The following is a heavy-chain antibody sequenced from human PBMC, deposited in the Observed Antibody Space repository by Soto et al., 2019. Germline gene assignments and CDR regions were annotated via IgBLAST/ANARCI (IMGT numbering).Heavy chain of an antibody. CDR3: ARDGSYSSSWGSWYYYGMDV. V-gene: IGHV3-48*02. CDR1: GFTFSSYS. D-gene: IGHD6-13*01. Sequence: PGGSLRLSCAASGFTFSSYSMNWVRQAPGKGLEWVSYISSSSSTIYYADSVKGRFTISRDNAKNSLYLQMNSLRDEDTAVYCCARDGSYSSSWGSWYYYGMDVWGQGTTVTVSS. J-gene: IGHJ6*02. CDR2: ISSSSSTI.